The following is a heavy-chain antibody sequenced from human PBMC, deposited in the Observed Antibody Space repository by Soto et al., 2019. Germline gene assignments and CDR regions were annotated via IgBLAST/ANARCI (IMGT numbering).Heavy chain of an antibody. CDR3: ARDPRSAYEHDH. CDR1: GGSVSSGSYY. J-gene: IGHJ4*02. V-gene: IGHV4-31*03. CDR2: IYYTGNT. D-gene: IGHD3-3*01. Sequence: PSETLSLTCTVSGGSVSSGSYYWSWIRQHPGRGLEWIGYIYYTGNTYYNPSLKSRLAISVDTSKNQFSLKLTSVTAADTAVYYCARDPRSAYEHDHWGQGTLVTVSS.